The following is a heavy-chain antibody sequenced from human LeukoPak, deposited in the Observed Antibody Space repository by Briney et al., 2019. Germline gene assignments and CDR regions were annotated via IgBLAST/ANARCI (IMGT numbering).Heavy chain of an antibody. CDR1: GGSITGYY. Sequence: SETLSLTCTVSGGSITGYYWSWIRQPAGKGLEWIGRIYSSGTTIYNASLKSRVTMSVDTSKNQFSLKLSSVTAADTAVYYCARVSSSWLNAFDIWGQGTMVTVSS. D-gene: IGHD6-13*01. J-gene: IGHJ3*02. CDR3: ARVSSSWLNAFDI. CDR2: IYSSGTT. V-gene: IGHV4-4*07.